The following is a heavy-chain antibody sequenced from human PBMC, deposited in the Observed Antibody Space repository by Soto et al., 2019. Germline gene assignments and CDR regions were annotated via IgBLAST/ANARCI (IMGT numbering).Heavy chain of an antibody. Sequence: EVQLLESGGDLVQPGGSLRLSCAASGFTFSKSAMSWVRQAPGRGLEWVSSISESGGSTVYADSVKGRFTISRDNSRNTMFPEMNTQRVEDTGIYYCARVGVEHLFCTHCVCRYFIDYWGQETLVTVSS. CDR2: ISESGGST. J-gene: IGHJ4*02. V-gene: IGHV3-23*01. CDR1: GFTFSKSA. D-gene: IGHD2-8*01. CDR3: ARVGVEHLFCTHCVCRYFIDY.